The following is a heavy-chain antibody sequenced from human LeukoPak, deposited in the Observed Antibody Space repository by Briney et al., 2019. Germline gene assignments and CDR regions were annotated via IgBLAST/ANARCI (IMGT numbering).Heavy chain of an antibody. J-gene: IGHJ3*02. Sequence: SETLSLTCTVSGGSISPYYWSWLRQPPGKGLDWIGYIYYSGSTNYNPSLKSRVIISVDTSKNQFSLKLSSVTAADTAVYYCAKYGYSYAFDIWGQGTMVTVSS. V-gene: IGHV4-59*01. CDR1: GGSISPYY. CDR2: IYYSGST. CDR3: AKYGYSYAFDI. D-gene: IGHD5-24*01.